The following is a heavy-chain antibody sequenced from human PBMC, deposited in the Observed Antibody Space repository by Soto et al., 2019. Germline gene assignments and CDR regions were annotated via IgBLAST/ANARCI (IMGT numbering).Heavy chain of an antibody. J-gene: IGHJ6*03. CDR3: TTDVSSYCTNGVCYPAKMYYYYYYMDV. CDR2: IKSKTDGGTT. V-gene: IGHV3-15*01. D-gene: IGHD2-8*01. Sequence: GGSLRLSCAASGFTFSKAWMSWVRQAPGKGLEWVGRIKSKTDGGTTDYAAPLKGRFTISRDDSKNTLYLQMNSLKTEDTAVYYCTTDVSSYCTNGVCYPAKMYYYYYYMDVWGKGTTVTVSS. CDR1: GFTFSKAW.